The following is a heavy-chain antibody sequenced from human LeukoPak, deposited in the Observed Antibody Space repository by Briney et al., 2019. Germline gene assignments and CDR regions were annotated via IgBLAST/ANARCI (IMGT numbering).Heavy chain of an antibody. CDR2: TNPNSGGT. D-gene: IGHD3-10*01. CDR3: AREGDGSGNNFDY. Sequence: ASVKVSCKASGYTFTGYYMHWVRQAPGQGLVWMGWTNPNSGGTNYAQKFQGRVTMTRDTSISTAYMELSRLRSDDTAVYYCAREGDGSGNNFDYWGQGTLVTVSS. V-gene: IGHV1-2*02. J-gene: IGHJ4*02. CDR1: GYTFTGYY.